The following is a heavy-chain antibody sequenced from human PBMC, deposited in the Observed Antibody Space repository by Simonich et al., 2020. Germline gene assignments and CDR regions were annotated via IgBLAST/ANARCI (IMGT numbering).Heavy chain of an antibody. J-gene: IGHJ6*03. D-gene: IGHD6-6*01. CDR1: GYTFTSYD. V-gene: IGHV1-2*02. CDR2: NNPNSGGT. CDR3: ARDRAARYYYYYYMDV. Sequence: QVQLVQSGAEVKKPGASVKVSCKASGYTFTSYDINWVRQATGQGLEWMGWNNPNSGGTNYAQKFQGRVTMTRDTSISTAYMERSRLRSDDTAVYYCARDRAARYYYYYYMDVWGKGTTVTVSS.